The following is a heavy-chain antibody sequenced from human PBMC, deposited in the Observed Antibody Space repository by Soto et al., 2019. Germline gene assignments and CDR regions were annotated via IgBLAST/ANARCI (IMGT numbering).Heavy chain of an antibody. CDR3: AKDLSSSDYGDYYWYFDL. J-gene: IGHJ2*01. D-gene: IGHD4-17*01. CDR2: ISWNSGSI. CDR1: GFTFDDYA. V-gene: IGHV3-9*01. Sequence: EVQLVESGGGLVQPGRSLRLSCAASGFTFDDYAMHWVRQAPGKGLEGVSGISWNSGSIGYADSVKGRFTISRDNAKNSLYLQMNSLRAEDTALYYCAKDLSSSDYGDYYWYFDLWGRGTLVTVSS.